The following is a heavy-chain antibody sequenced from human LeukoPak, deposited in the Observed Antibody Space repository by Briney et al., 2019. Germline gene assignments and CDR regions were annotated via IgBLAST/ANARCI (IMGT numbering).Heavy chain of an antibody. D-gene: IGHD2-2*01. J-gene: IGHJ5*02. Sequence: GGSLRLSCAASGFTFSSYAMSWVRQAPGKGLEWVSAISGSGGSTYYADSVKGRSTISRDNSKNTLYLQMNSLRAEDTAVYYCAKELRRTINPNWFDPWGQGTLVTVSS. V-gene: IGHV3-23*01. CDR1: GFTFSSYA. CDR3: AKELRRTINPNWFDP. CDR2: ISGSGGST.